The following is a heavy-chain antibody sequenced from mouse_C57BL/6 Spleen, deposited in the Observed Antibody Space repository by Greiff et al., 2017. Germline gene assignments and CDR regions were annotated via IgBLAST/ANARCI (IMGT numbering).Heavy chain of an antibody. CDR1: GYTFTSYW. D-gene: IGHD1-1*01. J-gene: IGHJ2*01. V-gene: IGHV1-72*01. CDR2: IDPNSGGT. CDR3: ARAPWVVPDY. Sequence: QVQLQQPGAELVKPGASVKLSCKASGYTFTSYWMPWVKRRPGRGLGWIGRIDPNSGGTKYNEKFKSKATLTVDKPSSTAYMQLSSLTSEDSAVYYCARAPWVVPDYWGQGTTLTVSS.